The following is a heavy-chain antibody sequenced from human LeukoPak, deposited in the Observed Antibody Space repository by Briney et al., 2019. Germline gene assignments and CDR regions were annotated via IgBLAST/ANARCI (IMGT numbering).Heavy chain of an antibody. J-gene: IGHJ4*02. V-gene: IGHV4-39*01. CDR3: ARHGILTDHSIRY. D-gene: IGHD3-9*01. CDR1: GGSLTTNTFY. CDR2: VYYTGIT. Sequence: PSETLSLTCTFSGGSLTTNTFYWGWIRQPPGKGLEWIGTVYYTGITHYNPSLKSRITISVDTSKNHFSLNLTSVTAADTAVYFCARHGILTDHSIRYWGQGLLVTVSS.